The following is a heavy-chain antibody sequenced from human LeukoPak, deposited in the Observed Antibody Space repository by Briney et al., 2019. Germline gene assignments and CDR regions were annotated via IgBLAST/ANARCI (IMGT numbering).Heavy chain of an antibody. Sequence: GRSLRLSCAASGFTFDDYAMHWVRQAPGKGLEWVSGISWNSGSIGYADSVKGRFTISRDNAKNSLYLQMNSLRAEDTALYYCAKGGGKLTDAFDIWGQGTMVTVSS. CDR2: ISWNSGSI. V-gene: IGHV3-9*01. J-gene: IGHJ3*02. CDR1: GFTFDDYA. D-gene: IGHD2-15*01. CDR3: AKGGGKLTDAFDI.